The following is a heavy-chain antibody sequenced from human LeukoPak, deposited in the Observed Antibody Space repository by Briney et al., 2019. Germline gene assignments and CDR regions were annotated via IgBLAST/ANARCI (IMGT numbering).Heavy chain of an antibody. D-gene: IGHD2-2*01. CDR3: ARTAPPAAMLDAFDI. Sequence: PGRPLRLSCAASGFTFSSYGMHWVRQAPGKGLEWVAVIWYDGSNKYYADSVKGRFTISRDNSKNTLYLQMNSLRAEDTAVYYCARTAPPAAMLDAFDIWGQGTMVTVSS. V-gene: IGHV3-33*01. J-gene: IGHJ3*02. CDR1: GFTFSSYG. CDR2: IWYDGSNK.